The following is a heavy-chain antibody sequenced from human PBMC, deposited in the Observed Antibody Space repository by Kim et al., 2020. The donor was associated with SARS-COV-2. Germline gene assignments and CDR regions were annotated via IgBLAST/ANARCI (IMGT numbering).Heavy chain of an antibody. J-gene: IGHJ4*02. D-gene: IGHD2-2*01. Sequence: YTTPSLKRRVTISVDTSKNQFSLKLSSVTAADTAVYCCASGEVPAAFDYWGQGTLVTVSS. CDR3: ASGEVPAAFDY. V-gene: IGHV4-39*01.